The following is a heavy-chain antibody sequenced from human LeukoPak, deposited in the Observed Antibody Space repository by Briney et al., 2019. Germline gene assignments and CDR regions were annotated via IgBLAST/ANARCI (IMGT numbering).Heavy chain of an antibody. D-gene: IGHD3-3*01. V-gene: IGHV1-69*05. J-gene: IGHJ4*02. CDR3: AREYYDFWSGYYPSDY. CDR1: GGTFSSYA. Sequence: GASVKVSCKASGGTFSSYAISWVRQAPGQGLEWMGGIIPIFGTANYAQKFQGRVTMTTDTSTSTAYMELRSLRSDDTAVYYCAREYYDFWSGYYPSDYWGQGTLVTVSS. CDR2: IIPIFGTA.